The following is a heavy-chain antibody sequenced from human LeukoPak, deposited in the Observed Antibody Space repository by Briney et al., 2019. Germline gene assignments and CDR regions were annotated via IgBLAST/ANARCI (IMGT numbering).Heavy chain of an antibody. J-gene: IGHJ6*02. CDR3: AKDPRYQQLVEEGYYYYGMDV. Sequence: GGSLRLSCAASGFTFSSYWMSWVRQAPGKGLEWVANIKQDGSEKYYVDSVKGRFTISRDNSKNTLYLQMNSLRAEDTAVYYCAKDPRYQQLVEEGYYYYGMDVWGQGTTVTVSS. V-gene: IGHV3-7*01. CDR1: GFTFSSYW. CDR2: IKQDGSEK. D-gene: IGHD6-13*01.